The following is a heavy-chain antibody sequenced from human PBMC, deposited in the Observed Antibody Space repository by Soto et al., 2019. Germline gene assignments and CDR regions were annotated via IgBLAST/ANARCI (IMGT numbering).Heavy chain of an antibody. J-gene: IGHJ3*02. CDR1: GFSLSNARMG. D-gene: IGHD3-16*01. CDR2: IFSNDEK. Sequence: SGPTLVNPTETLTLTCTVSGFSLSNARMGVSWIRQPPGKALEWLAHIFSNDEKSYSTFLKSRLTISKDTSKSQVVLTMTNMDPVDTATYYCARSLMITFGGVVTYAAFDIWGQGTMVTV. V-gene: IGHV2-26*01. CDR3: ARSLMITFGGVVTYAAFDI.